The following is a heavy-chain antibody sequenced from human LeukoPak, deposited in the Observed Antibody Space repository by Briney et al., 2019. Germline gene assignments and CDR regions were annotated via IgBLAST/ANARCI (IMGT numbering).Heavy chain of an antibody. Sequence: SETLTLTCAVYGGSFSGYYWSWIRQPPGKGLEWIGEINHSGSTNYNPSLKSRVTISVDKSNNQFSLKLSSVTAADTAVYYCARESGYSYGTVWFVPWGQGTLVTVSS. CDR3: ARESGYSYGTVWFVP. V-gene: IGHV4-34*01. CDR2: INHSGST. D-gene: IGHD5-18*01. CDR1: GGSFSGYY. J-gene: IGHJ5*02.